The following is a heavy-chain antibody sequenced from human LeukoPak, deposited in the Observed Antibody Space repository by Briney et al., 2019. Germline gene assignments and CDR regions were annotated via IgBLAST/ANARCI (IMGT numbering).Heavy chain of an antibody. Sequence: GGSLRLSCATSGFTIKNYNMNWVRQSPGRALEWVSSITSSGTYIFYADSVKGRFTISRDNAKNSLYLQMNSLGPEDTAVYYCARDPYSGNYGNYYYYYMDVWGKGTTVTISS. CDR3: ARDPYSGNYGNYYYYYMDV. V-gene: IGHV3-21*01. J-gene: IGHJ6*03. CDR1: GFTIKNYN. D-gene: IGHD1-26*01. CDR2: ITSSGTYI.